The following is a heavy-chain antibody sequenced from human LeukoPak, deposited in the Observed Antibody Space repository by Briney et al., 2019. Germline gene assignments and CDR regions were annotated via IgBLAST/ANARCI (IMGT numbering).Heavy chain of an antibody. V-gene: IGHV1-18*01. Sequence: GASVKVSCKASGYTFVTYGINWVRPAPGQRPEWMGWISTYNGNTKYALKFQDRVTLTRDTSTTTAYMELRSLTSDDRAVYYCTRASFDHWGQGTLVIVSS. CDR1: GYTFVTYG. CDR3: TRASFDH. CDR2: ISTYNGNT. J-gene: IGHJ4*02.